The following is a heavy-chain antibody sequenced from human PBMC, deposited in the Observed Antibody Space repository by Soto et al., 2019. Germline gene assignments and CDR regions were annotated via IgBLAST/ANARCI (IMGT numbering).Heavy chain of an antibody. CDR3: ATYRKFFQI. CDR2: IYNSGST. Sequence: SETLSLTCTVSGGSVSSQYWSWIRQPAGKGLEWIGRIYNSGSTHYHPSRKSRVTMSVDTSKNQFSLKLTSVTAADTAVYYCATYRKFFQIWGQGTKVTVSS. CDR1: GGSVSSQY. J-gene: IGHJ3*02. V-gene: IGHV4-4*07.